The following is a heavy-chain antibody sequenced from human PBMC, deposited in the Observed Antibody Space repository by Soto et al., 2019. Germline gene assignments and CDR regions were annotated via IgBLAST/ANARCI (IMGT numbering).Heavy chain of an antibody. D-gene: IGHD1-26*01. Sequence: PSEALSVTCAVSGGSISRSNWWSWVRQPPGKGLEWIGEIYHSGSTNYNPSLKSRVTISVDKSKNQFSLKLSSVTAADTAVYYCARAVGYYYYYGMDVWGQGTTVT. V-gene: IGHV4-4*02. CDR1: GGSISRSNW. CDR2: IYHSGST. CDR3: ARAVGYYYYYGMDV. J-gene: IGHJ6*02.